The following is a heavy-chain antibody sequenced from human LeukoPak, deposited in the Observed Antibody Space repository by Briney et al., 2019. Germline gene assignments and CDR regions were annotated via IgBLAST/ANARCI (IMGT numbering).Heavy chain of an antibody. CDR2: INPNGGGT. V-gene: IGHV1-2*02. Sequence: ASVKVSCKASGYTFTGYYMHWVRQAPGQGLEWMGWINPNGGGTNYAQKFQGRVTMTRDTSITTAYMELSRLRSDDTAVYFCARGTRYSGSYYGYWGQGTLVTVSS. D-gene: IGHD1-26*01. J-gene: IGHJ4*02. CDR1: GYTFTGYY. CDR3: ARGTRYSGSYYGY.